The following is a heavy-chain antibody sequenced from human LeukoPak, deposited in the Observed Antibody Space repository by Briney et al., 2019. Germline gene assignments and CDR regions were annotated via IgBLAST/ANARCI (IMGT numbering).Heavy chain of an antibody. CDR2: IIPIFSTT. J-gene: IGHJ4*02. Sequence: SVKVSCKASGGSFNTHGISWVRQAPGQGLEWMGRIIPIFSTTTYAQKFQGRVTITADKSTSTAYMEVSSLRSEDTAVYYCARARNYCASTTCYNHFDDWGQGTLVTVSS. CDR3: ARARNYCASTTCYNHFDD. D-gene: IGHD2-2*02. CDR1: GGSFNTHG. V-gene: IGHV1-69*06.